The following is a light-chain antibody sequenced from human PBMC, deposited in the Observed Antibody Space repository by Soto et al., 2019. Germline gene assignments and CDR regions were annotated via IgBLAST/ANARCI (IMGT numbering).Light chain of an antibody. CDR3: QQYHSYPYT. V-gene: IGKV1-5*01. Sequence: DIQMTQSPSTLSASVGDRVTITCRASQSISTWLAWYQQKPGKAPKLLIYGASSLESGVPSRFSGGGSGTDFILTISSLQPDDFATYYCQQYHSYPYTFGQGTRLEIK. CDR1: QSISTW. CDR2: GAS. J-gene: IGKJ2*01.